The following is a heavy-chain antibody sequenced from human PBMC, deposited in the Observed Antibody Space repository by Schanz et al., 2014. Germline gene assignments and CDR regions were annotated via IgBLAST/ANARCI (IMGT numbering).Heavy chain of an antibody. CDR1: GFTFSDFG. CDR3: AKGQLLSYYFDY. V-gene: IGHV3-33*06. D-gene: IGHD2-21*01. CDR2: IWFDGSKT. J-gene: IGHJ4*02. Sequence: QEQLVESGGGVVQPGRSLRLSCAASGFTFSDFGMHWVRQTPVKGLEWVATIWFDGSKTDYADSVKGRFTISRDNSKNTLYLEMNSLRPDDTAVYYCAKGQLLSYYFDYWGQGTLVTVSS.